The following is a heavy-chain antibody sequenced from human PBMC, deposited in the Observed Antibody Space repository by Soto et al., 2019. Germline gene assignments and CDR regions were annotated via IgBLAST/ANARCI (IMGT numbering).Heavy chain of an antibody. CDR2: VYCSGIX. J-gene: IGHJ4*02. CDR1: GGSISSISYY. Sequence: SETLSLTCTVSGGSISSISYYWGWIRQPPGKGLEWIGSVYCSGIXXYNPSLKXXVSICVDRSNXQFSLXLRSVTAADTAVYYCAAGGGLPRYYWRQGTLVTVSS. CDR3: AAGGGLPRYY. D-gene: IGHD5-12*01. V-gene: IGHV4-39*07.